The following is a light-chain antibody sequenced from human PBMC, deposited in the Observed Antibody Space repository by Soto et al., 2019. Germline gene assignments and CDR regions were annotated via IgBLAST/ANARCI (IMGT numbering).Light chain of an antibody. CDR1: QTVRTY. CDR2: QAS. Sequence: DIQLSQSPSTLSASVGDRVTISCRASQTVRTYLAWYQQKPGKAPKLRIFQASTLESGVPSRFSGGGSGTEFSLTISSLQSEDFGTYYCQQTFSTPSFGPGTTVDMK. V-gene: IGKV1-5*03. J-gene: IGKJ3*01. CDR3: QQTFSTPS.